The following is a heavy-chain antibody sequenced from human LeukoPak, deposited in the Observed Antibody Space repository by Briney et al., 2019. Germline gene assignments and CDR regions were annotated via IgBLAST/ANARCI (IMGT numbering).Heavy chain of an antibody. Sequence: XSVKASCKASGYTFTSYGISWVRQAPGQGLEWMGWISAYNGNTNYAQKLQGRVTMTTDTFTSTAYMELRSLRSDDTAVYYCARAPSDILTGYSYGMDVWGQGTTVTVSS. CDR1: GYTFTSYG. V-gene: IGHV1-18*01. D-gene: IGHD3-9*01. CDR3: ARAPSDILTGYSYGMDV. CDR2: ISAYNGNT. J-gene: IGHJ6*02.